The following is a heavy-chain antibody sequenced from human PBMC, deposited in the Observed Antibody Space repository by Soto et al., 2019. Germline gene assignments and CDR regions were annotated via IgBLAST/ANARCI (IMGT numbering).Heavy chain of an antibody. D-gene: IGHD1-1*01. CDR3: ARERTGTTSMDV. Sequence: ASVKVSCKASGYTFTSYDINWVRPATGQGLEWMGWMNPNSGNTGYAQKFQGRVTMTRNTSISTAYMELSSLRSEDTAVYYCARERTGTTSMDVWGQGTTVTVSS. V-gene: IGHV1-8*01. J-gene: IGHJ6*02. CDR1: GYTFTSYD. CDR2: MNPNSGNT.